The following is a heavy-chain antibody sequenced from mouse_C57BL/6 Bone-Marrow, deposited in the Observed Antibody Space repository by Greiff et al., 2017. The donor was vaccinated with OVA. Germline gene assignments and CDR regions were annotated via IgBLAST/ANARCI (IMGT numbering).Heavy chain of an antibody. CDR3: ARWAIYYDYAGFAY. CDR2: ILPGSGST. J-gene: IGHJ3*01. V-gene: IGHV1-9*01. CDR1: GYTFTGYW. Sequence: QVQLQQSGAELMKPGASVKLSCKATGYTFTGYWIEWVKQRPGHGLEWIGEILPGSGSTNYNEKFKGKATFTADTSSNTAYMQLSSLKTEDSAIYYCARWAIYYDYAGFAYWGQGTLVTVSA. D-gene: IGHD2-4*01.